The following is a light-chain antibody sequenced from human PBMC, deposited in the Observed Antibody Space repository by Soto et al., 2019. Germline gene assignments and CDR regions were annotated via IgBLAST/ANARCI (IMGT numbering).Light chain of an antibody. J-gene: IGKJ1*01. CDR3: QQYGSSPRT. CDR1: QTVINNY. V-gene: IGKV3-20*01. CDR2: DAS. Sequence: EFVLTQSPGTLSLSPVERATLSFMASQTVINNYLAWYQQKPGQAPRLLIYDASSRATGIPDRFSGGGSGTDFTLTISRLEPEDFAVYYCQQYGSSPRTCGQGTKGDIK.